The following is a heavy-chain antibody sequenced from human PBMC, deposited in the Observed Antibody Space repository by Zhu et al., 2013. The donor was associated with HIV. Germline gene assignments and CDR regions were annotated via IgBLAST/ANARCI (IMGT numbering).Heavy chain of an antibody. CDR2: INPNSGGT. CDR3: ARDAGITGTWGYFDL. J-gene: IGHJ2*01. CDR1: GYNFTAYH. V-gene: IGHV1-2*02. Sequence: QVQLVQSGAEVKKPGASVKVSCNTSGYNFTAYHIHWVRQAPGQGLEWLGWINPNSGGTNYAQMFQGRVTMIRDTSINTAYMELSRLRSDDTAVYFCARDAGITGTWGYFDLWGRGTLVTVSS. D-gene: IGHD1-7*01.